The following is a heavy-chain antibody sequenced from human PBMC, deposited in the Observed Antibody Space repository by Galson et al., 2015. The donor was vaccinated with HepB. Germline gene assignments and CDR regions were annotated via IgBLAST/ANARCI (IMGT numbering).Heavy chain of an antibody. CDR2: IKSKTDGGTT. CDR3: TTHYDFWSGYPDTIDY. Sequence: SLRLSCAASGFTFSNAWMSWVRQAPGKGLEWVGRIKSKTDGGTTDYAAPVKGRFTISRDDSKNTLYLQMNSLKTEDTAVYYCTTHYDFWSGYPDTIDYWGQGTLVTVSS. CDR1: GFTFSNAW. J-gene: IGHJ4*02. D-gene: IGHD3-3*01. V-gene: IGHV3-15*01.